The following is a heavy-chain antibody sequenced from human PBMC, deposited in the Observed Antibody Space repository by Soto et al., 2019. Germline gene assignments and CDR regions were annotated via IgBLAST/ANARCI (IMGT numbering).Heavy chain of an antibody. J-gene: IGHJ2*01. D-gene: IGHD3-22*01. Sequence: GGSLRLSCAASGFTFSMYFMSWVRQAPGRRLEWVSSLSYSGGVPNYADSVRGRFTISRDNSKNTLYLQMNSLRGEDTALYYCTRDNYYAASKHLSXWGRGTLVTVSX. V-gene: IGHV3-23*01. CDR1: GFTFSMYF. CDR2: LSYSGGVP. CDR3: TRDNYYAASKHLSX.